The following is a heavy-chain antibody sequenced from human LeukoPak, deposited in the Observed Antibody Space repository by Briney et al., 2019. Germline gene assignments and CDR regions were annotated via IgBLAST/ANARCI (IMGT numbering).Heavy chain of an antibody. Sequence: GGSLRLSCAASGFTFDDYAMHWVRQAPGKGLEWASGISWNSGSIGYADSVKGRFTISRDNAKNSLYLQMNSLRAEDTVLYYCAKDVAANDAFDIWGQGTMVTVSS. CDR1: GFTFDDYA. CDR3: AKDVAANDAFDI. J-gene: IGHJ3*02. D-gene: IGHD2-15*01. CDR2: ISWNSGSI. V-gene: IGHV3-9*01.